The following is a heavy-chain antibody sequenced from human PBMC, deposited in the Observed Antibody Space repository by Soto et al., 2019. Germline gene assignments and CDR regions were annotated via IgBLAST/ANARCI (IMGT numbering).Heavy chain of an antibody. CDR2: INHRGST. J-gene: IGHJ6*02. CDR3: ARDNGIAARNYYYYGMDV. CDR1: GGSFSGYY. V-gene: IGHV4-34*01. Sequence: SETLSLTCAVYGGSFSGYYWSWIRQPPGKELEWIGEINHRGSTNYNPSLKSRVTISVDTSKNQFSLKLSSVTAADTAVYYCARDNGIAARNYYYYGMDVWGQGTTVT. D-gene: IGHD6-6*01.